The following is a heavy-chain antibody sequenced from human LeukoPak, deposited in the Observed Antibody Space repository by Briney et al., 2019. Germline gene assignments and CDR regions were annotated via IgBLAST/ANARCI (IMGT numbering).Heavy chain of an antibody. CDR2: INHSGST. V-gene: IGHV4-34*01. J-gene: IGHJ4*02. CDR3: ARGTGYPLIG. CDR1: GGSFSGYY. D-gene: IGHD3-22*01. Sequence: SETLSLTCAVYGGSFSGYYWSWIRQPPGKGLEWIGEINHSGSTNYNPSLKSRITISVDTSKNQFSLKLSSVTAADTAVYYCARGTGYPLIGWGQGTLVTVSS.